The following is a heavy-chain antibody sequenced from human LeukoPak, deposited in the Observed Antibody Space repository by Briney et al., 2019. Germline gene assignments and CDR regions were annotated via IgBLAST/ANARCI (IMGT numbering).Heavy chain of an antibody. CDR3: AREMGAYCGGDCYYSGMDV. V-gene: IGHV3-30*03. Sequence: PGRSLRLSCAASGLTFSNFGMHWARQAPGKGLEWVAVISYDGSDQYYIDSVKGRFTISRDNSKNTLYLQMNSLRAEDTAVYYRAREMGAYCGGDCYYSGMDVWGQGTTVTVSS. CDR2: ISYDGSDQ. D-gene: IGHD2-21*01. J-gene: IGHJ6*02. CDR1: GLTFSNFG.